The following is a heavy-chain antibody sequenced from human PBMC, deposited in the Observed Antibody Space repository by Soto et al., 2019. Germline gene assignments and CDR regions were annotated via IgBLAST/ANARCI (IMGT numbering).Heavy chain of an antibody. Sequence: QVQLVESGGGVVQPGRSLRLSCAASGFTFSSYGMHWVRQAPGKGLEWVALILYDGKKNYYADSVKGRFTISRDNSKNKLYLQMNSLRAEDTAVYYCAKDEVLVEVVARDYYGMDVWGQGTTVTVSS. CDR3: AKDEVLVEVVARDYYGMDV. V-gene: IGHV3-30*18. CDR1: GFTFSSYG. J-gene: IGHJ6*02. D-gene: IGHD2-15*01. CDR2: ILYDGKKN.